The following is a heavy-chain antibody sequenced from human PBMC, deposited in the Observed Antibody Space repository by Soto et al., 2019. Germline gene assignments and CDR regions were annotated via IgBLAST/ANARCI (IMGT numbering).Heavy chain of an antibody. D-gene: IGHD2-8*02. CDR3: ARRMTPPGAPAWYYFDS. CDR1: GASIAGSSC. V-gene: IGHV4-61*02. CDR2: FSLSGTT. Sequence: TSQTLSLTCTVSGASIAGSSCWSWIRQPAGKGLEWIGRFSLSGTTNYNPSLRSRVTMSADVSKNQFSLRLTSVTAADTALYYCARRMTPPGAPAWYYFDSWGQGTLVTVSS. J-gene: IGHJ4*02.